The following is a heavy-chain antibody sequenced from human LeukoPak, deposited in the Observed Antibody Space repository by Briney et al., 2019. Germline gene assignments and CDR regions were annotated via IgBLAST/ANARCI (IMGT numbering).Heavy chain of an antibody. V-gene: IGHV3-30*03. D-gene: IGHD3-22*01. Sequence: QPGGSLRLSCAASRFTFSTFGMHWVRQAPGQGLEWVAVISSVRSNKYYADSVRGRFTISRDNSKDTLYLQMSSLRIEDTAVYYCRAATRYLDYYYDYWGQGTLVTVSS. CDR1: RFTFSTFG. CDR2: ISSVRSNK. CDR3: RAATRYLDYYYDY. J-gene: IGHJ4*02.